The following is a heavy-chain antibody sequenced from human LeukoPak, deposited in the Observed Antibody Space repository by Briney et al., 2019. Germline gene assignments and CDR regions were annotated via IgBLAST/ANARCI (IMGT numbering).Heavy chain of an antibody. CDR3: AKDPGYSSSSSLDY. CDR1: GFTFSSYE. CDR2: ISSSGSTI. V-gene: IGHV3-48*03. D-gene: IGHD6-13*01. Sequence: GGSLRLSCAASGFTFSSYEMNWVRQAPGKGLEWVSYISSSGSTIYYADSVKGRFTISRDNAKNSLYLQMNSLRAEDTALYYCAKDPGYSSSSSLDYWGQGTLVTVSS. J-gene: IGHJ4*02.